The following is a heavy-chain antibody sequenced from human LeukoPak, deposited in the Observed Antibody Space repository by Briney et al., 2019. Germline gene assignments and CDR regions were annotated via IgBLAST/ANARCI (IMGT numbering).Heavy chain of an antibody. CDR1: GGPIRDFY. Sequence: IPSETLSLTCTVSGGPIRDFYWSWIRLPPGKGLEWIGYIFYSGTTNYNPSLKSRVTISIDTSKNQFSLKLSSVTAADTAVYYCARVHDSSGYYYPFDYWGQGTLVTVSS. V-gene: IGHV4-59*01. CDR3: ARVHDSSGYYYPFDY. CDR2: IFYSGTT. J-gene: IGHJ4*02. D-gene: IGHD3-22*01.